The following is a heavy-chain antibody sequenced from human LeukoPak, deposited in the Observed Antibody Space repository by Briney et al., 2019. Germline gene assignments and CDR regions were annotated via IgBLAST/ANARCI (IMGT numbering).Heavy chain of an antibody. J-gene: IGHJ3*02. CDR3: ARDLKGQYQDAFDI. D-gene: IGHD2-2*01. CDR1: GFTFSSYG. CDR2: IRYDGSNK. V-gene: IGHV3-30*02. Sequence: PGGSLRLSCAASGFTFSSYGMHWVRQAPGKGLERVAFIRYDGSNKYYTNSVKGRFTISRDNSKNTLYLQMNSLRAEDTAVYYCARDLKGQYQDAFDIWGQGTMVTVSS.